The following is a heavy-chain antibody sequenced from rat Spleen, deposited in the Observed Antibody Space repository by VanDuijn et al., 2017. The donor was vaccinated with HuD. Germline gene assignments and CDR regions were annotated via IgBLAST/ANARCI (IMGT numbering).Heavy chain of an antibody. V-gene: IGHV5-25*01. CDR3: AAHGPRISRFAY. J-gene: IGHJ3*01. CDR1: GFIFSRFP. CDR2: ISPAGGST. D-gene: IGHD2-7*01. Sequence: EVQLVESGGGLVQPGRSLKLSCAASGFIFSRFPMAWIRQAPAKGLEWVASISPAGGSTYYRDSVKGRFTISRDNTKSTLSLQMDSLRSEDTATYYCAAHGPRISRFAYWGQGTQVTVSS.